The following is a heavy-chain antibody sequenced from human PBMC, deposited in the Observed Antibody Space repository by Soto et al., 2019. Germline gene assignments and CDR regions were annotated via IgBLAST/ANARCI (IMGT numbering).Heavy chain of an antibody. J-gene: IGHJ4*02. CDR2: IFHSGST. V-gene: IGHV4-4*02. CDR1: GGSIRSNNR. Sequence: QVQLQESGPGLVKPSGTLSLSCAVSGGSIRSNNRWSWVRQPPGKGLEWIGEIFHSGSTNYNPSLKTRVTISVDKAKNQFSLNLSSVAAAGTGVYYCARVYSGSYSDYWGQGTLVTVSS. CDR3: ARVYSGSYSDY. D-gene: IGHD1-26*01.